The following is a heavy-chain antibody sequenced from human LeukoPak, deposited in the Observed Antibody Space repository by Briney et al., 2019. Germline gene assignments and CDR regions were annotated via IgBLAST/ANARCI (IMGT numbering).Heavy chain of an antibody. V-gene: IGHV4-34*01. CDR2: INHSGST. CDR3: ARAGDSSGYCDS. CDR1: GGSFSGYY. D-gene: IGHD3-22*01. J-gene: IGHJ4*02. Sequence: SETLSLTCAVYGGSFSGYYWSWIRQPPGKGLEWIGEINHSGSTNYSPSLKSRVTISVDTSKNQCTLKLSSVTAADTAVYYCARAGDSSGYCDSWGQGTLVTVSS.